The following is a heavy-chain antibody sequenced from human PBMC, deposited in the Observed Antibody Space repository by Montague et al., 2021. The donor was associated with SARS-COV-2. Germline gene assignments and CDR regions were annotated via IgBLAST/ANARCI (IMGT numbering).Heavy chain of an antibody. CDR2: VSTTGST. Sequence: TLSLTCTVSGGSISCDSYYWSWIRQPAGNGLEWIGRVSTTGSTHYNPSLKSRATISGDTSRNQFSLRLTSVTAADTAMYYCARAVIYGGYAFAYFDFWGQGGLVTVSS. CDR3: ARAVIYGGYAFAYFDF. J-gene: IGHJ4*02. D-gene: IGHD5-12*01. V-gene: IGHV4-61*02. CDR1: GGSISCDSYY.